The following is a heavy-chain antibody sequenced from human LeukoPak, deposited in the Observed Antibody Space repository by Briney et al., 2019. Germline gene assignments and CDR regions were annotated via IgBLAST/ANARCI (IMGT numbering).Heavy chain of an antibody. CDR3: ARDSSGYLESFDY. V-gene: IGHV4-4*07. Sequence: SETLSLICTVSGDSINNYFWSWIRQPAGKGLEWIGRIFATGNTNYNPSLKSRVTMSVDTSKNQFSLDLSSVTAADTAVYFCARDSSGYLESFDYWGQGTLVTVSS. D-gene: IGHD3-22*01. CDR2: IFATGNT. J-gene: IGHJ4*02. CDR1: GDSINNYF.